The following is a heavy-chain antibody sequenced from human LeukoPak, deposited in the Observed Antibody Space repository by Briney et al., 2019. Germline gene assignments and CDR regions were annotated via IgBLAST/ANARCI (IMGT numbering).Heavy chain of an antibody. CDR1: GFTVSSNY. V-gene: IGHV3-53*01. CDR3: AKDLGPNWFDP. J-gene: IGHJ5*02. CDR2: IYSDGRT. D-gene: IGHD3-16*01. Sequence: PGGSLRLSCAASGFTVSSNYMTWVRQAPGKGLEWVSLIYSDGRTYYADSVKGRFTISRDNSKNTLYLQMNSLRAEDTAVYYCAKDLGPNWFDPWGQGTLVTVSS.